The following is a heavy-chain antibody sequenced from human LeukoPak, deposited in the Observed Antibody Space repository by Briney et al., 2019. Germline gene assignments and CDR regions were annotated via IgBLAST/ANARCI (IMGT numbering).Heavy chain of an antibody. J-gene: IGHJ4*02. CDR2: ISHSGST. V-gene: IGHV4-59*12. Sequence: SETLSLTCTVSGGSISSYYWSWIRQPPGKGLEWIGHISHSGSTNYNPSLKSRVTISVDTSKNQFSLKLSSVTAADTAVYYCARAVAVAGTLSFDYWGQGTLVTVSS. D-gene: IGHD6-19*01. CDR1: GGSISSYY. CDR3: ARAVAVAGTLSFDY.